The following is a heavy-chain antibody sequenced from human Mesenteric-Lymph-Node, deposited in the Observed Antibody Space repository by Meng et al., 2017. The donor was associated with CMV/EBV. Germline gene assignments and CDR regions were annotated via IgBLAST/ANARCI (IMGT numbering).Heavy chain of an antibody. CDR1: GFTFSDFY. V-gene: IGHV3-11*04. CDR2: ISSSGTAI. Sequence: GESLKISCEGSGFTFSDFYMSWIRQAPGKGLEWVADISSSGTAINYADSVEGRFTISRDNAKNSLYLQMNSLRAEDTAVYYCARGGSGVQDYWGQGTLVTVSS. CDR3: ARGGSGVQDY. J-gene: IGHJ4*02. D-gene: IGHD3-10*01.